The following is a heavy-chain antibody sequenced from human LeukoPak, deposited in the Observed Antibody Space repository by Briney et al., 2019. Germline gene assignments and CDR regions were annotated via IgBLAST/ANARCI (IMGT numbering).Heavy chain of an antibody. CDR1: GYTFTGYY. CDR2: IIPIFGTA. J-gene: IGHJ3*02. V-gene: IGHV1-69*05. Sequence: ASVKVSCKASGYTFTGYYMHWVRQAPGQGLEWMGGIIPIFGTANYAQKFQGRVTITTDESTSTAYMELSSLRSDDTAVYSCASLMACSSTSCYALNGAFDIWGQGTMVTVSS. D-gene: IGHD2-2*01. CDR3: ASLMACSSTSCYALNGAFDI.